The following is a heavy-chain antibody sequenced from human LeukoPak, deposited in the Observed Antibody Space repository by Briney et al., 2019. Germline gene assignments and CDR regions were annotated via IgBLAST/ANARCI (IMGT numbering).Heavy chain of an antibody. D-gene: IGHD2-21*02. J-gene: IGHJ1*01. Sequence: SVKVSCKASGGTFSSYAISWVRQAPGQGLEWMGGIIPIFGTANYAQKFQGRVTTTTDESTSTAYMELSSLRSEDTAVYYCAVGRCGGDCSLYFQHWGQGTLVTVSS. V-gene: IGHV1-69*05. CDR3: AVGRCGGDCSLYFQH. CDR1: GGTFSSYA. CDR2: IIPIFGTA.